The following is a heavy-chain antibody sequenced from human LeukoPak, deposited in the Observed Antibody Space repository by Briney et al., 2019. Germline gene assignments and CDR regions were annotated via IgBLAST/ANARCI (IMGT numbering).Heavy chain of an antibody. CDR1: GGSISSSSYY. Sequence: SETLSLTCTVSGGSISSSSYYWGWIRQPPGKGLEWIGSIYYSGSTYYNPSLKSRVTISVDTSKNQFSLKLSSVTAADTAVYYCARDPIAAAKGFDYWGQGTLVTVSS. V-gene: IGHV4-39*07. CDR2: IYYSGST. D-gene: IGHD6-13*01. J-gene: IGHJ4*02. CDR3: ARDPIAAAKGFDY.